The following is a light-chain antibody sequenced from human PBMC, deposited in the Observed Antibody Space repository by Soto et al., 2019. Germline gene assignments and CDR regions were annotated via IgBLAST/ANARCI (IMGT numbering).Light chain of an antibody. V-gene: IGKV3-15*01. Sequence: EIVMTQSPATLSVSPGERATLSCRASQSVSSNLAWYQQKPGQAPRLLIYGASTRTTGIPARFSGSGSGTEFTLTISSPRSEDFAVYYCQQYNNWPPVTFGQGTRLEIK. J-gene: IGKJ5*01. CDR2: GAS. CDR1: QSVSSN. CDR3: QQYNNWPPVT.